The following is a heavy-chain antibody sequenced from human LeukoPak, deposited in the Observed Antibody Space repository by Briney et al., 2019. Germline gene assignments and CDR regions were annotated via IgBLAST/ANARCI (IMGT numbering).Heavy chain of an antibody. CDR3: ARGGYCSGGSCYQKYGMDV. V-gene: IGHV4-30-2*01. CDR1: GGSISSGGYS. J-gene: IGHJ6*02. D-gene: IGHD2-15*01. CDR2: IYHSGST. Sequence: PSQTLSLTCAVSGGSISSGGYSWSWIRQPPGKGPEWIGYIYHSGSTYYNPSLKSRVTISVDRSKNQFSLKLSSVTAADTAVYYCARGGYCSGGSCYQKYGMDVWGQGTTVTVSS.